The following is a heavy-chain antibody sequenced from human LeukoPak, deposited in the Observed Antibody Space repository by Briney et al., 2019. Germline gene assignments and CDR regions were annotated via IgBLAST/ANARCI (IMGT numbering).Heavy chain of an antibody. CDR3: ARAPYSSSPPFGY. J-gene: IGHJ4*02. CDR2: ISSRGSTI. V-gene: IGHV3-11*04. CDR1: GFTFSDYY. Sequence: GGSLRLSCAASGFTFSDYYMSWIRQAPGKGLEWVSYISSRGSTIYYADSVKGRFTISRDNAKNSLYLQMNSLRAEDTAVYYCARAPYSSSPPFGYWGQGTLVTVSS. D-gene: IGHD6-13*01.